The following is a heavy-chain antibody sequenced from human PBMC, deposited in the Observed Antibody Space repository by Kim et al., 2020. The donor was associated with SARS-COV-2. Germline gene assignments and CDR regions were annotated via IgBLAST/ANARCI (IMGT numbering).Heavy chain of an antibody. J-gene: IGHJ6*02. Sequence: GGSLRLSCAASGFTFSYHSMNWVRQAPGKGLEWVSSISSSSNYIYYADSVKGRFTISRDNAKNSLYLQMNSLRAEDTAVYYCARQGYSSSSGTYYYSGLDVWGQGTTVTVSS. CDR2: ISSSSNYI. V-gene: IGHV3-21*01. D-gene: IGHD6-6*01. CDR1: GFTFSYHS. CDR3: ARQGYSSSSGTYYYSGLDV.